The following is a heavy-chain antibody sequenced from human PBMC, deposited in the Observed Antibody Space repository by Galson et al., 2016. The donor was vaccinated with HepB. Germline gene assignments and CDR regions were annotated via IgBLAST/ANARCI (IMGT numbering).Heavy chain of an antibody. V-gene: IGHV3-23*01. CDR1: GFSFTSYA. J-gene: IGHJ4*02. Sequence: SLRLSCAVSGFSFTSYAMNWVRQAPGKGLEWVSGISASGVGTFYADSVKGRFSISRDNSKNTLYLQMNSLRADDTAVYYCAKDGGARIVPILGYWGQGTLVTVSS. D-gene: IGHD3-22*01. CDR2: ISASGVGT. CDR3: AKDGGARIVPILGY.